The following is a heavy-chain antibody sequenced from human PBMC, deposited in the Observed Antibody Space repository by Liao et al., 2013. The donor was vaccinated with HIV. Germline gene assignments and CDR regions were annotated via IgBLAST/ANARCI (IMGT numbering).Heavy chain of an antibody. Sequence: QVQLQESGPGLVKPSETLSLTCTVSGGSISSYYWSWIRQPPGKGLEWIGYIYYSGSTNYNPSLKSRVTISVDTSKNQFSLKLSSVTAADTAVYYCAREGPDSSYYYYMDVWGKGTTVTVSS. CDR1: GGSISSYY. V-gene: IGHV4-59*01. CDR2: IYYSGST. D-gene: IGHD6-6*01. J-gene: IGHJ6*03. CDR3: AREGPDSSYYYYMDV.